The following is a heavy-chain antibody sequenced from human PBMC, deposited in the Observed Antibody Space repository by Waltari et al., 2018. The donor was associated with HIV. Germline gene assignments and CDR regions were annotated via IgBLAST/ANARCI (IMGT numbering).Heavy chain of an antibody. Sequence: QVQLQQRGAGLLKPSETLSLTCAVYGGYFSGYYWSWIRQPPGTGLEWIGEINHSGSTNYNPSLKSRVTISVDTSKNQFSLKLSSVTAADTAVYYCARGHEAVAGTIPYFDYWGQGTLVTVSS. V-gene: IGHV4-34*01. D-gene: IGHD6-19*01. CDR3: ARGHEAVAGTIPYFDY. CDR2: INHSGST. CDR1: GGYFSGYY. J-gene: IGHJ4*02.